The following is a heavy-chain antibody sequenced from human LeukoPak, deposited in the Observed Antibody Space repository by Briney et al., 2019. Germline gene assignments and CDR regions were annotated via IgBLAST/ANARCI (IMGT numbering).Heavy chain of an antibody. CDR3: ARRDTWRLRPIDY. D-gene: IGHD5-12*01. CDR2: INHSGST. Sequence: SETLSLTCAVYGGSFSGYYWSWIRQPPGKGLEWIGEINHSGSTNYNPSLKSRVTISVDTSKNQLSLKLSSVTAADTAVYYCARRDTWRLRPIDYWGQGTLVTVSS. V-gene: IGHV4-34*01. J-gene: IGHJ4*02. CDR1: GGSFSGYY.